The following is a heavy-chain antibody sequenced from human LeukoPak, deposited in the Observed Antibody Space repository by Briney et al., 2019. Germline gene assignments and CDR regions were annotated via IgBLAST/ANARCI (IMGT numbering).Heavy chain of an antibody. CDR3: ARALGDIVVAGGY. CDR1: GYTFTNYN. Sequence: ASVKVSCKDSGYTFTNYNMNWVRQAAGQGLEWMAWINPDNGNTGYAQKFQGRVTLTRDTSISTAYMELSSLRSEDTAVYYCARALGDIVVAGGYWGQGTLVTVSS. CDR2: INPDNGNT. J-gene: IGHJ4*02. V-gene: IGHV1-8*01. D-gene: IGHD6-19*01.